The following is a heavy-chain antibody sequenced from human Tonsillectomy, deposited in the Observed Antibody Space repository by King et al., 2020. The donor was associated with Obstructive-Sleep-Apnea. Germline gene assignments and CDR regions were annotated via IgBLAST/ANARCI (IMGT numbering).Heavy chain of an antibody. CDR2: ISGSGGST. V-gene: IGHV3-23*04. CDR3: AKDPGRQQPRGDYLDY. CDR1: GFTFSSYA. J-gene: IGHJ4*02. D-gene: IGHD6-13*01. Sequence: VQLVESGGGLVQPGGSLRLSCAASGFTFSSYAMSWVRQAPGKGLEWVSVISGSGGSTYYADSVKGRFTISRDNSKNTLYLQMNSLRAEDTAVYYCAKDPGRQQPRGDYLDYWGQGTLVTVSS.